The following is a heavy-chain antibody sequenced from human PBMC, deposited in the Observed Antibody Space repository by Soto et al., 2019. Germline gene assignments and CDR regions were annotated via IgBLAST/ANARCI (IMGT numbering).Heavy chain of an antibody. CDR2: ISYDGSNK. Sequence: QVQLVESGGGVVQPGRSLRLSCAASGFTFSSYGMHWVRQAPGKGLEWVAVISYDGSNKYYADSVKGRFTISRDNSMNTLYLQMNSLRAEDTAVYYCAKDLRVVVAATQYYYYYGMDVWGQGTTITVSS. D-gene: IGHD2-15*01. V-gene: IGHV3-30*18. CDR3: AKDLRVVVAATQYYYYYGMDV. CDR1: GFTFSSYG. J-gene: IGHJ6*02.